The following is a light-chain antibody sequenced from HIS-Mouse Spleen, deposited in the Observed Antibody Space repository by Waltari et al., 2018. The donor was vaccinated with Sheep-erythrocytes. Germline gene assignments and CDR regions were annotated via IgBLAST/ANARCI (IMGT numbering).Light chain of an antibody. V-gene: IGLV2-11*01. CDR1: TLDVGGFNY. J-gene: IGLJ1*01. CDR2: DVS. Sequence: QSALTPPPSVSGSPGQSATIPCTGPTLDVGGFNYLSWYQQHPGKAPKLMIYDVSKRPSGVPDRFSGSKSGNTASLTISGLQAEDEADYYCCSYAGSYNHVFATGTKVTVL. CDR3: CSYAGSYNHV.